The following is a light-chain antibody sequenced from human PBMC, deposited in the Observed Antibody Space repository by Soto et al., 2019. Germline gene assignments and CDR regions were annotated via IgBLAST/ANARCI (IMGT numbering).Light chain of an antibody. Sequence: ENVLTQSPGTLPLSPGERATLSCRASQSVSSSYLAWYQQKPGQAPRLLIYGASNRTTGIPDRFSGSGSGTDFTLTISRLEPEDFAIYYCQQYGSSPYTFGQGTKLEIK. CDR3: QQYGSSPYT. V-gene: IGKV3-20*01. CDR1: QSVSSSY. CDR2: GAS. J-gene: IGKJ2*01.